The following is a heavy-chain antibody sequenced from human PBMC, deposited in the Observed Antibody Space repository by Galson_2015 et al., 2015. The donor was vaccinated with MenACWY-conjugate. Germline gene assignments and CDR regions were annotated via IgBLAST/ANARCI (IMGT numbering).Heavy chain of an antibody. CDR1: GFSLSTSRGC. V-gene: IGHV2-5*02. J-gene: IGHJ3*01. D-gene: IGHD2-2*01. Sequence: PALVKPTQTLTLTCTFSGFSLSTSRGCVVWIRQPPGQALLWLSLNLCDDDMWYSPSLKSRLTITKDTSKNQVVLSMTNMDPVDTATYYCAHSPYCTTTSCYAARAFDVWGQGTVVTVSS. CDR3: AHSPYCTTTSCYAARAFDV. CDR2: NLCDDDM.